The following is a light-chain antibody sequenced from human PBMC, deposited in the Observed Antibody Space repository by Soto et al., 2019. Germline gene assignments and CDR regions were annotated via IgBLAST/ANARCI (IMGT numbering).Light chain of an antibody. V-gene: IGKV3-15*01. CDR1: QNIGNS. J-gene: IGKJ2*01. CDR3: RFLGA. Sequence: EMDMTQSPATLSVSPGEGATLSCRAAQNIGNSLGWYQQRPGQAPRLLIYGASIRATGIPARFSGAGSGTEFTLTISSLQPEDSATYYCRFLGAFGQGTKLEIK. CDR2: GAS.